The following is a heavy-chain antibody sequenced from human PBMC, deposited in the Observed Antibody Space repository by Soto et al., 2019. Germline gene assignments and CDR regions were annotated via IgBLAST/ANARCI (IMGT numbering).Heavy chain of an antibody. V-gene: IGHV3-48*02. J-gene: IGHJ5*02. CDR3: ARDGYSTSSDWPWFNT. CDR2: ITSSGTTI. D-gene: IGHD6-6*01. CDR1: GFTFSVYT. Sequence: EAQLVESGGGLVQPGGSLRLSCAASGFTFSVYTMHWVRQSPGKGLEWISSITSSGTTISYADSVKGRFTISRDTAKSSLFLQMDTLRDEDTAVYYCARDGYSTSSDWPWFNTWGQGTLVTVSS.